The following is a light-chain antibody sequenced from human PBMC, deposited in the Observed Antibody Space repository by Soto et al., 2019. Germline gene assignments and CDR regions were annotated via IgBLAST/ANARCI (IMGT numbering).Light chain of an antibody. V-gene: IGKV3-20*01. CDR1: QSVSSSY. Sequence: DIVLTQSPGTLSLSPGERATLSCRASQSVSSSYLAWYQQKPGQAPRLLIYGASSRATGIPDRFSGSGSGTDFTLTISRLEPEDFEVYYCQQYVRSPMYTFGQGTKLEI. J-gene: IGKJ2*01. CDR2: GAS. CDR3: QQYVRSPMYT.